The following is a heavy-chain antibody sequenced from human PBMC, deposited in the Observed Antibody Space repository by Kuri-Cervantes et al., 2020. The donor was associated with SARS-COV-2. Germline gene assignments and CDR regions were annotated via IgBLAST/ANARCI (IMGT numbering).Heavy chain of an antibody. V-gene: IGHV3-74*01. CDR2: INSDGSST. CDR1: GFTFSSYW. CDR3: ARPGYKWNDIRLWGFDS. D-gene: IGHD1-20*01. Sequence: GESLKISCAASGFTFSSYWMFWVRQAPGKGLVWVSRINSDGSSTIYADSVKGRFTISRGNAKNMLFLQMNSLRAEDTAVYYCARPGYKWNDIRLWGFDSWGQGALVTVSS. J-gene: IGHJ4*02.